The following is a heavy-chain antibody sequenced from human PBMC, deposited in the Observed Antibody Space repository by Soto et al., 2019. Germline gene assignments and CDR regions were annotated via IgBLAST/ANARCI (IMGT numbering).Heavy chain of an antibody. V-gene: IGHV3-48*02. CDR3: AGGGQYYYDSRYFDY. Sequence: EVQLVESGGGLVQPGGSLRLSCAASGFTFSTYSMNWVRQAPGKGLEWVSYISTSSSTIYYADSVKGRFTISRDNAKNSLYLQMNSLRDGDTAVYYCAGGGQYYYDSRYFDYWGQGTLVTVSS. D-gene: IGHD3-22*01. CDR2: ISTSSSTI. J-gene: IGHJ4*02. CDR1: GFTFSTYS.